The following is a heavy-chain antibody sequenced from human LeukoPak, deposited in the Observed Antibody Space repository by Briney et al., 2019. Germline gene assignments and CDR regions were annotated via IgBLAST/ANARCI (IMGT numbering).Heavy chain of an antibody. CDR2: IYYSGST. CDR3: ARHGDQEKIFDY. V-gene: IGHV4-39*01. J-gene: IGHJ4*02. Sequence: SETLSLTCTVSGGSISSGGYYWSWIRQHPGKGLEWIGYIYYSGSTYYNPSLKSRVTISVDTSKNQFSLKLSSVTAADTAVYYCARHGDQEKIFDYWGQGTLVTVSS. D-gene: IGHD4-17*01. CDR1: GGSISSGGYY.